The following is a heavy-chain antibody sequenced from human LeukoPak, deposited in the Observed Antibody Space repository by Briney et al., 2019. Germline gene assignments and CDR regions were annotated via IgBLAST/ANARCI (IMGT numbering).Heavy chain of an antibody. CDR3: ARDRAVVTPTLDYYYGMDV. D-gene: IGHD4-23*01. Sequence: GGSLRLSCAASGFTVSSNYMSWVRQAPGKGLEWVSVIYGGGSTYYADSVKGRFTISRDNSKNTLYLQMNSLRDEDTAVYYCARDRAVVTPTLDYYYGMDVWGQGTTVTVSS. CDR1: GFTVSSNY. J-gene: IGHJ6*02. CDR2: IYGGGST. V-gene: IGHV3-66*01.